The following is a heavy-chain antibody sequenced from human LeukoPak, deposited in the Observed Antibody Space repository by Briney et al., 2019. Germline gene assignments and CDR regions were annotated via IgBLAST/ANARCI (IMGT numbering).Heavy chain of an antibody. J-gene: IGHJ1*01. CDR3: ARGASYYYDSSSRTEYFQH. D-gene: IGHD3-22*01. CDR1: GGSFSGYY. V-gene: IGHV4-34*01. CDR2: INHSGST. Sequence: SETLSLTCAVHGGSFSGYYWSWIRQPPGKGLEWIGEINHSGSTNYNPSLKSRVTISVDTSKNQFSLKLSSVTAADTAVYYCARGASYYYDSSSRTEYFQHWGQGTLVTVSS.